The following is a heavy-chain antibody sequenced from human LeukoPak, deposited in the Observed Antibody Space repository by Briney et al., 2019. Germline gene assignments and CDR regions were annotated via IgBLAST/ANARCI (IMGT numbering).Heavy chain of an antibody. D-gene: IGHD3-10*01. CDR1: GFTFSSYG. V-gene: IGHV3-33*01. CDR2: IWYDGSNK. J-gene: IGHJ4*02. CDR3: ARDAAYYYGSGSSYFDY. Sequence: GGSLRLSCAASGFTFSSYGKHWVRQAPGKGLEWVAVIWYDGSNKYYADSVKGRFTISRDNSKNTLYLQMNSLRAEDTAVYYCARDAAYYYGSGSSYFDYWGQGTLVTVSS.